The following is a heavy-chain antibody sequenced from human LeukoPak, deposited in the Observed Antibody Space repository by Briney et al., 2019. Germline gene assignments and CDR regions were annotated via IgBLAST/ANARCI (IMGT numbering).Heavy chain of an antibody. J-gene: IGHJ4*02. CDR1: EFTFSSYS. D-gene: IGHD1-26*01. V-gene: IGHV3-48*01. CDR3: ARGRPSGSYYVPHYYFDY. CDR2: ITNSGNSK. Sequence: GGSLRLSCAASEFTFSSYSMNWVRQAPGKGLEWVSYITNSGNSKSYADSVKGRFTISRDNSKNTLYLQMNSLRAEDTAVYYCARGRPSGSYYVPHYYFDYWGQGTLVTVSS.